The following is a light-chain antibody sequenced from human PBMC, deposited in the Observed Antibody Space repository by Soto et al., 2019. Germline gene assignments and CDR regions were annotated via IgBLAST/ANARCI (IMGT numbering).Light chain of an antibody. CDR3: QQYGSSPLYT. Sequence: EIVLTQFPDTLSLSPGERATLSCRASQSVRNSYLAWYQQRPGQAPRLLIYGADSRATGIPDRFSGSGSDTDFTLTISRLEPEDFAVHYCQQYGSSPLYTFGQGTKLEI. CDR2: GAD. V-gene: IGKV3-20*01. CDR1: QSVRNSY. J-gene: IGKJ2*01.